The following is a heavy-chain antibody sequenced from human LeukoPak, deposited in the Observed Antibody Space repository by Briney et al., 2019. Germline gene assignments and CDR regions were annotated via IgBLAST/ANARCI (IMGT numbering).Heavy chain of an antibody. CDR2: IIPIFGTA. J-gene: IGHJ4*02. D-gene: IGHD4-17*01. Sequence: ASVKVSCKASGGTFSSYAISWVRQAPGQGLEWMGRIIPIFGTANYAQKFQGRVTITTDESTSTAYMELSSLRSEDMAVYYCARALTTVTYYFDYWGQGTLVTVSS. CDR3: ARALTTVTYYFDY. V-gene: IGHV1-69*05. CDR1: GGTFSSYA.